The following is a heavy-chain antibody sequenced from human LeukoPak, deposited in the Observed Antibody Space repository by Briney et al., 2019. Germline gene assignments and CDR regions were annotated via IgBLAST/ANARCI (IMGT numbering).Heavy chain of an antibody. CDR1: GFTFSSYS. Sequence: GRSLRLSCAASGFTFSSYSFNWVRQVPGKGLEWVSSITTTFYTYYTDSVKGRFTISRDNAKNSLYLQMISLRAEDTAVYYCARVRANGYEDYWGQGTLVTVSS. CDR2: ITTTFYT. J-gene: IGHJ4*02. CDR3: ARVRANGYEDY. D-gene: IGHD5-12*01. V-gene: IGHV3-21*01.